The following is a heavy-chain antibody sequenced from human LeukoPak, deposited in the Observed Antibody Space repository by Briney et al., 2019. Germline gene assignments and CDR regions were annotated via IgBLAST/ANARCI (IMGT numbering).Heavy chain of an antibody. Sequence: VASVKVSCKASGGTFSSYAISWVRQAPGQGLEWMGRIIPIFGIANYAQKFQGRVTITADKSTSTAYMELGSLRSEDTAVYYCARDTVTTYYNWFDPWGQGTLVTVSS. CDR2: IIPIFGIA. CDR3: ARDTVTTYYNWFDP. J-gene: IGHJ5*02. D-gene: IGHD4-17*01. CDR1: GGTFSSYA. V-gene: IGHV1-69*04.